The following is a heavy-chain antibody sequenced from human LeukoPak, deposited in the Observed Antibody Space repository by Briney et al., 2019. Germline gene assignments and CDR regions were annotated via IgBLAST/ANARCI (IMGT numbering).Heavy chain of an antibody. CDR2: IYYSGST. D-gene: IGHD4-23*01. CDR3: ARGEDYGGNSVRFDP. CDR1: GGSISSYY. V-gene: IGHV4-59*08. J-gene: IGHJ5*02. Sequence: SETLSLTCTVSGGSISSYYWSWIRRPPGKGLEWIGYIYYSGSTNYNPSLKSRVTISVDTSKNQFSLKLSSVTAADTAVYYCARGEDYGGNSVRFDPWGQGTLVTVSS.